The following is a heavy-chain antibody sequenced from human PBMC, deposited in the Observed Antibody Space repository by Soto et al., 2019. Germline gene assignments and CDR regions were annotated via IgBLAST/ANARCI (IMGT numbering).Heavy chain of an antibody. CDR3: ARAYSGYDRYYGMDV. CDR1: GYTFTSYG. J-gene: IGHJ6*02. CDR2: ISAYNGNT. Sequence: ASVKVSCKASGYTFTSYGISWVRQAPGQGLEWMGWISAYNGNTNYAQKLKGRVTMTTDTSTSTAYMELRSLRSDDTAVYYCARAYSGYDRYYGMDVWGQGTTVTVSS. D-gene: IGHD5-12*01. V-gene: IGHV1-18*01.